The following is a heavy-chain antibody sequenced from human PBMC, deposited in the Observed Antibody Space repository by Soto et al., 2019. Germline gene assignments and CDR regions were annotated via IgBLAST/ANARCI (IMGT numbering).Heavy chain of an antibody. CDR2: INAGNGNT. CDR3: ARDVDIVVVPAAEMNWFDP. J-gene: IGHJ5*02. Sequence: GASVKVSCKASGYTFTSYAMHWVRQAPGQRLEWMGWINAGNGNTKYSRKFQGRVTITRDTSASTAYMELSSLRSEDTAVYYCARDVDIVVVPAAEMNWFDPWGQGTLVTVSS. D-gene: IGHD2-2*01. V-gene: IGHV1-3*01. CDR1: GYTFTSYA.